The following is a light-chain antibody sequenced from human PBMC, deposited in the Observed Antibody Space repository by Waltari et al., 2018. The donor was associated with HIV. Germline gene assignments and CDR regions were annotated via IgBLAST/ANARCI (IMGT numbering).Light chain of an antibody. CDR1: QIVGGNQ. V-gene: IGKV3-20*01. CDR2: DAS. Sequence: EIVLTQSPDTLSLSPGERATLSCSASQIVGGNQLAWYQQRLGQTPRLLIYDASNSATGIPDRISGSGSGTDFTLTITRLGPEDFAVYYCQQYGSSPLFTFGPGTKVDIK. CDR3: QQYGSSPLFT. J-gene: IGKJ3*01.